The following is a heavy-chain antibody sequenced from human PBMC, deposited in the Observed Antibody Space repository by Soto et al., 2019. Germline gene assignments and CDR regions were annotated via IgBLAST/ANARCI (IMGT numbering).Heavy chain of an antibody. CDR1: GGSVSSGSYY. CDR3: ARARGYYDSTDFDY. CDR2: IYYSGGT. D-gene: IGHD3-16*01. V-gene: IGHV4-61*01. J-gene: IGHJ4*02. Sequence: SETLSLTCTVSGGSVSSGSYYWSWIRQPPGKGLEWIGYIYYSGGTNYKPSLRSRVTISVDTSKNQYSLKVTSVTSADTAVYYCARARGYYDSTDFDYWGQGIPVTVSS.